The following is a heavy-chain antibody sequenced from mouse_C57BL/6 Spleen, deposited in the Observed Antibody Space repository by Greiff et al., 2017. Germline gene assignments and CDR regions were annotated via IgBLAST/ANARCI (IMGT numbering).Heavy chain of an antibody. CDR1: GYAFTNYL. Sequence: VKLQESGAELVRPGTSVKVSCKASGYAFTNYLIEWVKQRPGQGLEWIGVINPGSGGTNYNEKFKGKATLTADKSSSTAYMQLSSLTSEDSAVYFCARSSDYYGSSYNAMDYWGQGTSVTVSS. V-gene: IGHV1-54*01. CDR3: ARSSDYYGSSYNAMDY. CDR2: INPGSGGT. J-gene: IGHJ4*01. D-gene: IGHD1-1*01.